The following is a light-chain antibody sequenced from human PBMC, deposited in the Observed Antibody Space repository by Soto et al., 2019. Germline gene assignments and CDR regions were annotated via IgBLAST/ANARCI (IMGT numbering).Light chain of an antibody. CDR1: RSVGSN. CDR2: GAS. CDR3: YEYTSWPPWR. Sequence: EIMMTLSPDTLAVSPGERASLSCRASRSVGSNLAWYQQKPGQAPRLLIYGASTRATGIPARFSGSGSGTEFTLTIISFRYADFAVYSSYEYTSWPPWRFGQGTKVDI. V-gene: IGKV3-15*01. J-gene: IGKJ1*01.